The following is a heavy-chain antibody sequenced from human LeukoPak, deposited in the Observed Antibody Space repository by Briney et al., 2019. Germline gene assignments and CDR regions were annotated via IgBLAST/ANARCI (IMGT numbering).Heavy chain of an antibody. CDR3: ITGRY. Sequence: GGSLRLSCAASGFTFNNAWLNWVRQAPGKGLEWVGRIKSKTGGGTIEYAAPVKGRFTISRDDSKNTLDLQMNSLKTEDTAVYYCITGRYWGQGTLSPSPQ. J-gene: IGHJ4*02. CDR1: GFTFNNAW. V-gene: IGHV3-15*01. CDR2: IKSKTGGGTI.